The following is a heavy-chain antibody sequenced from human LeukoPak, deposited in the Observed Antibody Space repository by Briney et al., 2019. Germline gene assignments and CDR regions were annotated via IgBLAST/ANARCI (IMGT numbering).Heavy chain of an antibody. CDR3: ARDGYYDSSGYFDY. D-gene: IGHD3-22*01. Sequence: GGSLRLSCAASGFTFSDYYMSWIRQAPGKGLEWGSYISISSSYTNYADSVKGRFTISRDNAKNSLYLQMNSLRAADTAVYYCARDGYYDSSGYFDYWGQGPLVTVSS. CDR1: GFTFSDYY. V-gene: IGHV3-11*05. CDR2: ISISSSYT. J-gene: IGHJ4*02.